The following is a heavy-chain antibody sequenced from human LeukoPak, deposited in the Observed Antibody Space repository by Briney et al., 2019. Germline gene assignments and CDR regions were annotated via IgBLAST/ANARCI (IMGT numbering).Heavy chain of an antibody. J-gene: IGHJ4*02. CDR1: GFTFSSYS. CDR3: ARDSITIFGVVNY. Sequence: GGSLRLSCAASGFTFSSYSMNWVRQAPGEGLEWVSYISSSSSTIYYADSVKGRFTISRDNAKKSLYLQMNSLRAEDTAVYYCARDSITIFGVVNYWGQGTLVTVSS. V-gene: IGHV3-48*01. D-gene: IGHD3-3*01. CDR2: ISSSSSTI.